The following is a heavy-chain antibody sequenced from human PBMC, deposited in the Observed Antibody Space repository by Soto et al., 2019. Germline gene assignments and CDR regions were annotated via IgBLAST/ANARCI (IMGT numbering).Heavy chain of an antibody. CDR3: AGERSPPYCVS. D-gene: IGHD2-21*01. Sequence: QVQLVQSGTVVQRRGSSVKVSCQASGGTFSSHGMAWVRQAPGQGLEWMGGIIPTFGTPTYAPKFQGRVTITADKSTNTAYTDLRSLSSGHTAVYYFAGERSPPYCVSWGQGALITVSS. CDR1: GGTFSSHG. J-gene: IGHJ4*02. V-gene: IGHV1-69*06. CDR2: IIPTFGTP.